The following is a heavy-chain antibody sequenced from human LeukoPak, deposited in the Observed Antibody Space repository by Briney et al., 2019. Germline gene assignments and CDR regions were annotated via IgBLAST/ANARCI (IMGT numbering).Heavy chain of an antibody. D-gene: IGHD6-13*01. Sequence: GGSLRLSCAASGFTFSSYGMHWVRQAPGKGLEWVAVISYDGSNKYYADSVKGRFTISRDNSKNTLYLQMNSLRAEDTAVYYCAKAGPHSSSWYYFDYWGQGTLVTVSS. CDR2: ISYDGSNK. CDR1: GFTFSSYG. V-gene: IGHV3-30*18. CDR3: AKAGPHSSSWYYFDY. J-gene: IGHJ4*02.